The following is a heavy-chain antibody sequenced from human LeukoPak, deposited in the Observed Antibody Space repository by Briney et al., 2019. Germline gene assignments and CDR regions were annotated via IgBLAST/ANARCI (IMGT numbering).Heavy chain of an antibody. CDR3: ARDSSPGIGDAFDI. CDR1: GFTFSSYS. Sequence: GGSLRLSCAASGFTFSSYSMNWVRQAPGKGLEWVSSISSSSYIYYADSVKGRFTISRDNAKNSLYLQMNSLRAEDTAVYYCARDSSPGIGDAFDIWGQGTMVTVSS. J-gene: IGHJ3*02. V-gene: IGHV3-21*01. D-gene: IGHD6-13*01. CDR2: ISSSSYI.